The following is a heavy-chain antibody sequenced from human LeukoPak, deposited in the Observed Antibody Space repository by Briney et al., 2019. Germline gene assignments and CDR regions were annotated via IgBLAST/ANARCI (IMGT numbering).Heavy chain of an antibody. Sequence: PSETLSLTCTVSGYSISSGYYWAWIRQPPGKGLEWIGEINHSGSTNYNPSLKSRVTISVDTSKNQFSLKLSSVTAADTAVYYCARGRQILWFGELTGMDVWGKGTTVTVSS. J-gene: IGHJ6*03. CDR3: ARGRQILWFGELTGMDV. V-gene: IGHV4-38-2*02. D-gene: IGHD3-10*01. CDR2: INHSGST. CDR1: GYSISSGYY.